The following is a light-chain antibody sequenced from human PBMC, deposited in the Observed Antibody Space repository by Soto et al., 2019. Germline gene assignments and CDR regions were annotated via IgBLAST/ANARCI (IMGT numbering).Light chain of an antibody. J-gene: IGKJ1*01. CDR1: RSVGDNPDNKNY. V-gene: IGKV4-1*01. CDR3: QQYYYIPWT. Sequence: DIGLKQSPYSLAVGLGERATINCKAGRSVGDNPDNKNYLGWYQQRPGQPPKLLIYWASTRESGVPDRFSGSASGTDFTMTISSLPAKDVAVYYCQQYYYIPWTFGQGTKVDIK. CDR2: WAS.